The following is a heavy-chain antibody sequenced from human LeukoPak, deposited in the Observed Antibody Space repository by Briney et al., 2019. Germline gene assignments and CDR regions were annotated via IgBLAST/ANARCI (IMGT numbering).Heavy chain of an antibody. D-gene: IGHD1-14*01. CDR1: GSISGYY. V-gene: IGHV4-4*09. CDR3: ARDHRARTAHDAFDL. J-gene: IGHJ3*01. Sequence: PSETLSLTCTVSGSISGYYWSWIRPPPGKGLEWIGYIYTSGSTNYNPSLESRVTISVDTSKNQFSLNLSSVTAADTAVYYCARDHRARTAHDAFDLWGQGTMVAVSS. CDR2: IYTSGST.